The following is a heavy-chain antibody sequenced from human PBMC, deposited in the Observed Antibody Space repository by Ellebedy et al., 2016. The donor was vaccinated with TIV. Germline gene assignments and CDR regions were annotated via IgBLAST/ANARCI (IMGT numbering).Heavy chain of an antibody. CDR3: ARDPVGVGPAFDI. CDR1: GLTFSSHA. V-gene: IGHV3-23*01. Sequence: PGGSLRLSCAASGLTFSSHAMSWVRQAPGKGLEWVSSISGSGDNTYYADSVKGRFTISRDNSKKTLSLQMNSLRAEDTAVYYCARDPVGVGPAFDIWGQGTIVTVSS. D-gene: IGHD4-23*01. CDR2: ISGSGDNT. J-gene: IGHJ3*02.